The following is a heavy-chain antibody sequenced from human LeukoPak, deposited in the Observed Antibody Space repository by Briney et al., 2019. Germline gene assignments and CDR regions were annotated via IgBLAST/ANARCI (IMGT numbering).Heavy chain of an antibody. CDR2: ISAYNGNT. CDR1: GYTFTGYY. Sequence: ASVKVSCKASGYTFTGYYMHWVRQAPGQGLEWMGWISAYNGNTNYAQKLQGRVTMTTDTSTSTAYMELRSLRSDDTAVYYCARTGWITEHFDYWGQGTLVTVSS. V-gene: IGHV1-18*04. CDR3: ARTGWITEHFDY. J-gene: IGHJ4*02. D-gene: IGHD3-16*01.